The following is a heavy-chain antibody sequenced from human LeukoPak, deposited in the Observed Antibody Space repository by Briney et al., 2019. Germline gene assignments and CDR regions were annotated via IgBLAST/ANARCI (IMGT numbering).Heavy chain of an antibody. D-gene: IGHD6-19*01. J-gene: IGHJ4*02. CDR2: IKQDGSEK. Sequence: GGSLRLSCAASGFNFSSYWMSWVRQAPGKGLEWVANIKQDGSEKYYVDSVKGRFTISRDNAKNSLYLQMNSLRAEDTAVYYCARDQRQQWLEFFDYWGQGTLVTVSS. V-gene: IGHV3-7*01. CDR1: GFNFSSYW. CDR3: ARDQRQQWLEFFDY.